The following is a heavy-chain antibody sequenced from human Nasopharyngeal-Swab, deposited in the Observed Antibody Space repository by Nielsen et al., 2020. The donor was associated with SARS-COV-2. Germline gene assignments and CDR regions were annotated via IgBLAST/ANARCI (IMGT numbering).Heavy chain of an antibody. CDR2: ISSSSSTI. Sequence: WIRQPPGKGLEWVSYISSSSSTIYYADSVKGRFTISRDNAKNSLYLQMNSLRAEDTAVYYCARGRVYYYDSSGYPPPFDYWGQGTLVTVSS. J-gene: IGHJ4*02. D-gene: IGHD3-22*01. V-gene: IGHV3-11*04. CDR3: ARGRVYYYDSSGYPPPFDY.